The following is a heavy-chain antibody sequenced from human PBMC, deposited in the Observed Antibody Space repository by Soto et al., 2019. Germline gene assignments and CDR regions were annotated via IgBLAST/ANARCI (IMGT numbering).Heavy chain of an antibody. Sequence: QVQLVESGGGVVLPGRFLRLSCEVSEFTFRSHGMHWVRQAPGKGLEWLAVISYDGTNTYYADSVEGRFTISRDNSKNTLYLQMNSLRVEDTAVYYCAKGKEWELPLSYLLDVWGQGTTVTVS. J-gene: IGHJ6*02. CDR1: EFTFRSHG. CDR3: AKGKEWELPLSYLLDV. V-gene: IGHV3-30*18. D-gene: IGHD1-26*01. CDR2: ISYDGTNT.